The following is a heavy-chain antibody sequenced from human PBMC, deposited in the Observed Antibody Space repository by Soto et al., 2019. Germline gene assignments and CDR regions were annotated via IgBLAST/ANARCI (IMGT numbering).Heavy chain of an antibody. CDR3: ARDCGDYYYYGMDV. D-gene: IGHD2-21*01. Sequence: EVQLVETGGGLIQPGGSLRLSCAASGFTVSSNYMSWVRQAPGKGLEWVSVIYSGGSTYYEDSVKGRFTISRDNSKNTLYLQMNSLRAEDTAVYYCARDCGDYYYYGMDVWGQGTTVTVSS. CDR2: IYSGGST. CDR1: GFTVSSNY. J-gene: IGHJ6*02. V-gene: IGHV3-53*02.